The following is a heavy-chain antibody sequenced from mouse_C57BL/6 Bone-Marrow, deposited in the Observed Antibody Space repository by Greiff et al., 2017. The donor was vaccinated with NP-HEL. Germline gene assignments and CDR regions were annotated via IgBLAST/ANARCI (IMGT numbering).Heavy chain of an antibody. CDR1: GYTFTSYW. CDR3: ARSDYGSSYYAMDY. Sequence: VQLQQPGAELVMPGASVKLSCKASGYTFTSYWMHWVKQRPGQGLEWIGEIDPSDSYPNYNQKFKGKSTLTVDKSSSTAYMQLSSLTSEDSAVYYGARSDYGSSYYAMDYWGQGTSVTVSS. V-gene: IGHV1-69*01. D-gene: IGHD1-1*01. CDR2: IDPSDSYP. J-gene: IGHJ4*01.